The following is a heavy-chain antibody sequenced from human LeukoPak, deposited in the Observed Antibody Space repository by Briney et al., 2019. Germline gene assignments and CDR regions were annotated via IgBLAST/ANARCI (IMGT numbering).Heavy chain of an antibody. D-gene: IGHD5-24*01. V-gene: IGHV4-34*01. J-gene: IGHJ4*02. CDR1: GGSFIGYY. CDR3: ARGLDEYKGGNY. CDR2: IHTSGST. Sequence: PSETLSLTCAVYGGSFIGYYLSWIRQPPGRGLEWIGEIHTSGSTNYNPSLKSRVTISLDTSKNQFSLNLSSVTAADTAVYYCARGLDEYKGGNYWGQGTLVTVSS.